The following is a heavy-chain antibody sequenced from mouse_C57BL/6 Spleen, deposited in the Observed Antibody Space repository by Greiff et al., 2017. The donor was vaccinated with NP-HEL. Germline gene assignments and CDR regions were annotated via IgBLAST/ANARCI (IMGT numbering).Heavy chain of an antibody. CDR2: ISDGGSYT. Sequence: EVHLVESGGGLVKPGGSLKLSCAASGFTFSSYAMSWVRQTPEKRLEWVATISDGGSYTYYPDNVKGRFTISRDNAKNNLYLQMSHLKSEDTAMYYCARRGDGYYGYWGQGTTLTVSS. V-gene: IGHV5-4*01. CDR3: ARRGDGYYGY. J-gene: IGHJ2*01. CDR1: GFTFSSYA. D-gene: IGHD2-3*01.